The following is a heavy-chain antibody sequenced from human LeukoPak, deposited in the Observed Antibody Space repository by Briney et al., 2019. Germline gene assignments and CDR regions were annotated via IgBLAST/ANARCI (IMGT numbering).Heavy chain of an antibody. V-gene: IGHV4-39*01. CDR1: GGSISSSSYY. CDR3: ARHCSGGSCYGFDY. CDR2: IYYSGST. J-gene: IGHJ4*02. Sequence: PSETLSLTCTVSGGSISSSSYYWGWIRQPPGKGLEWIGSIYYSGSTYYNPSLKSRVTISVDTSKNQFCLKLSSVTAAATAVYSCARHCSGGSCYGFDYWGQGTPVTVSS. D-gene: IGHD2-15*01.